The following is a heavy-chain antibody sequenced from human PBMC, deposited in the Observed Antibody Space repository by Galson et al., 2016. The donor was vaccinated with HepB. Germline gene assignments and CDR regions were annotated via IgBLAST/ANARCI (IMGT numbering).Heavy chain of an antibody. CDR2: ITGGAGAT. Sequence: SLRLSCAASDFSFRSYAMAWVRQAPGKGLEWVSTITGGAGATYYSDSVRGRFTISRENARDSFYLQMNGLTAGDTALYYCVRAFTTTWYHFDYWGQGTVVTVSS. CDR3: VRAFTTTWYHFDY. D-gene: IGHD3-22*01. J-gene: IGHJ4*02. V-gene: IGHV3-23*01. CDR1: DFSFRSYA.